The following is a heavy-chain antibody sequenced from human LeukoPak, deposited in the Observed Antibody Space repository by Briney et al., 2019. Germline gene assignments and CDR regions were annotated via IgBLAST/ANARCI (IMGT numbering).Heavy chain of an antibody. Sequence: SETLSLTCTVSGGSISSYYWSWIRQPAGKGLEWIGRIYTSGSTNYNPSLKSRVTMSVDTSKNQFSLKLSSVTAADTAVYYCARDRSVDYYYYYGMDVWGQGTTATVSS. CDR3: ARDRSVDYYYYYGMDV. V-gene: IGHV4-4*07. CDR2: IYTSGST. CDR1: GGSISSYY. J-gene: IGHJ6*02. D-gene: IGHD2-21*01.